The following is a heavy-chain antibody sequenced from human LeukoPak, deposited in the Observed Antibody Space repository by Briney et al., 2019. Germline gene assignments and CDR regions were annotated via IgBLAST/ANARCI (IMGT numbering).Heavy chain of an antibody. CDR1: GFTFSSYA. J-gene: IGHJ6*02. V-gene: IGHV3-30-3*01. Sequence: GGSLRLSCAASGFTFSSYAMHWVRQAPGKGLEWVAVISYDGSNKYYADSVKGRFTISRDNSKNTLYLQTNSLRAEDTAVYYCARGYSGYDPTEGESERMDVWGQGTTVTVSS. D-gene: IGHD5-12*01. CDR2: ISYDGSNK. CDR3: ARGYSGYDPTEGESERMDV.